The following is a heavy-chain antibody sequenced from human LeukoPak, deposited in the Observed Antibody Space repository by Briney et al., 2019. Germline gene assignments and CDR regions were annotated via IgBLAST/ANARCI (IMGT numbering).Heavy chain of an antibody. D-gene: IGHD3-9*01. CDR2: IYSGGST. J-gene: IGHJ3*02. CDR3: ARSSHYDILTGYSEEDAFDI. CDR1: GFTFSSYW. Sequence: GGSLRLSCAASGFTFSSYWMTWVRQAPGKGLEWVSVIYSGGSTDYADSVKGRFTISRDTSKNTLYLQMNSLRVEDTAVYYCARSSHYDILTGYSEEDAFDIWGQGTMVTVSS. V-gene: IGHV3-53*01.